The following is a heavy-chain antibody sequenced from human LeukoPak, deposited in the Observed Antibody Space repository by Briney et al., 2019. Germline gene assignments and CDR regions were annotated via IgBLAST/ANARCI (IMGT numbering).Heavy chain of an antibody. V-gene: IGHV1-18*01. CDR1: GYTFTSYG. CDR3: ARGVAARDWFDP. CDR2: IGAYNGNT. D-gene: IGHD6-6*01. J-gene: IGHJ5*02. Sequence: ASVKVSCKASGYTFTSYGISWVRQAPGQGLEWMGWIGAYNGNTNYAQKVQGRVTMTTDTSTSTAYMELRSLRSDDTAVYYCARGVAARDWFDPWGQGTLVTVSS.